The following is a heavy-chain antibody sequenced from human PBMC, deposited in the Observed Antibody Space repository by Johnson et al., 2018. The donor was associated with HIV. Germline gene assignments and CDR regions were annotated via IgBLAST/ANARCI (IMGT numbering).Heavy chain of an antibody. Sequence: VQVVESGGGVVQPGRSLRLSCAASGFTFSSYAMHWVRQAPGKGLEWVAVISYDGSNKYYADSVKGRFTISRDNSKNSLYLQMNSLRAEDTALYYCAKDSKWLRSEGVGAFDIWGQGTMVTVSS. CDR1: GFTFSSYA. CDR3: AKDSKWLRSEGVGAFDI. D-gene: IGHD5-12*01. V-gene: IGHV3-30*04. J-gene: IGHJ3*02. CDR2: ISYDGSNK.